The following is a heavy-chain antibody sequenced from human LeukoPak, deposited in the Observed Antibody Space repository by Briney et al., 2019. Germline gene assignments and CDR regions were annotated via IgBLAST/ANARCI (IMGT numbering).Heavy chain of an antibody. Sequence: GGSLRLSCAASGFNFSSFGVNWVRQGPGKGLEWVSGISFIISTWSADSVKGRFSISRDNSKNTVYLQMNSLRDDDTAVYYCAKGTSSLNYDAFDIWGQGTLVTVSS. D-gene: IGHD6-19*01. V-gene: IGHV3-23*01. CDR2: ISFIIST. CDR3: AKGTSSLNYDAFDI. J-gene: IGHJ3*02. CDR1: GFNFSSFG.